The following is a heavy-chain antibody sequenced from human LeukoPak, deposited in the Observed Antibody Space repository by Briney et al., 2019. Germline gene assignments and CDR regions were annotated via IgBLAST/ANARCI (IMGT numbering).Heavy chain of an antibody. J-gene: IGHJ4*02. CDR2: IYHSGST. D-gene: IGHD5-24*01. CDR1: GYSISSGYY. Sequence: SETLSLTCAVSGYSISSGYYWGWIRQPPGKGLEWIGSIYHSGSTNYNPSLKSRVTISVDTSKNQFSLRLISATAADTAVYYCAREGGYLQLRYFDYWGQGTLVTVSS. CDR3: AREGGYLQLRYFDY. V-gene: IGHV4-38-2*02.